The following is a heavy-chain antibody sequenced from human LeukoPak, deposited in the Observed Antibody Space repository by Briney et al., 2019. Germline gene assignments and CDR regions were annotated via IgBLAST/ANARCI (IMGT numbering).Heavy chain of an antibody. D-gene: IGHD1-1*01. Sequence: SETLSLTCTVSGASISNGGHYWSWIRQHPGKGLEWIGFIYYSGSTYYNPSLKSRIIMSVDTSKKEFSLRLSSVTAADTAVYYCARYVEHTSSGTMDAFDMWGQGTMVTVSS. V-gene: IGHV4-31*03. CDR3: ARYVEHTSSGTMDAFDM. CDR1: GASISNGGHY. CDR2: IYYSGST. J-gene: IGHJ3*02.